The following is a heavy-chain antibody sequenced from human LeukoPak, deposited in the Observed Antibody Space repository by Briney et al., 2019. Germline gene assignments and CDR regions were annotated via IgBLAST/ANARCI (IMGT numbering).Heavy chain of an antibody. CDR2: INHSGST. CDR3: ARLRYDILTGYPNFDY. Sequence: SETLSLTCAVYGGSFSGYYWSWIRQPPGKGLEWIGEINHSGSTNYNPSLKSRVTISVDTSKNQFSLKLSSVTAADTAVYYCARLRYDILTGYPNFDYWGQGTLVTVSS. J-gene: IGHJ4*02. CDR1: GGSFSGYY. V-gene: IGHV4-34*01. D-gene: IGHD3-9*01.